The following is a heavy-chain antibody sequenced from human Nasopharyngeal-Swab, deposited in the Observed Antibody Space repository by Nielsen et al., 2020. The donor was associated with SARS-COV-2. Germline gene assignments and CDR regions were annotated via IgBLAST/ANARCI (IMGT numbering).Heavy chain of an antibody. J-gene: IGHJ3*02. CDR3: ATVEYCSSTSCYYDAFDI. Sequence: SETLSLTCTVSGCSISSSSYYWGWIRQPPGKGLEWIGSIYYSGSTYYNPSLKSRVTISVDTSKNQFSLKLSSVTAADTAVYYCATVEYCSSTSCYYDAFDIWGQGTMVTVSS. CDR1: GCSISSSSYY. CDR2: IYYSGST. V-gene: IGHV4-39*01. D-gene: IGHD2-2*01.